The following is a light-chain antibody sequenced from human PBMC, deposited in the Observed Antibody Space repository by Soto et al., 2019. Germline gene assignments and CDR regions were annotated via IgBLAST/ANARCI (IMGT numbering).Light chain of an antibody. CDR2: AAS. CDR3: QQTYSAPRT. V-gene: IGKV1-39*01. Sequence: DIPMTQSPPSLSASVGDRVTITCRASQSISTYLNWYQQNPGKAPNLLIFAASSLHVGVPSRFSGSGSGTDFTLTISSLQPEDFATYYCQQTYSAPRTFGQGTKVEIK. CDR1: QSISTY. J-gene: IGKJ1*01.